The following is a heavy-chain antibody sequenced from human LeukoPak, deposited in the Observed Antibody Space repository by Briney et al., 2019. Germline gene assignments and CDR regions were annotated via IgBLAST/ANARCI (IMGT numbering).Heavy chain of an antibody. Sequence: SVKVSCKASGGTFSSYAISWVRQAPGQGLEWMGRIIPILGIANYAQKFQGRVTITADKSTSTAYMELSSLRSEDTAVYYCAREPLWSIAAAGTGYYYYGMNVWGQGTTVTVSS. J-gene: IGHJ6*02. V-gene: IGHV1-69*04. CDR1: GGTFSSYA. D-gene: IGHD6-13*01. CDR3: AREPLWSIAAAGTGYYYYGMNV. CDR2: IIPILGIA.